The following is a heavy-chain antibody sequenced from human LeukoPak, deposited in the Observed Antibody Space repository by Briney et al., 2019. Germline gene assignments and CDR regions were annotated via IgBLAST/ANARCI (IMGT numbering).Heavy chain of an antibody. CDR2: LSTSGDIM. J-gene: IGHJ3*02. D-gene: IGHD4-23*01. V-gene: IGHV3-11*01. CDR3: AGGHYGGNPADAFDI. CDR1: GFIFSDYY. Sequence: GGSLRLPCAASGFIFSDYYMSWIRQAPGKGLEWVSYLSTSGDIMYYAGSVKGRFTISRDNAKNSLYLEMDSLRAEDTAVYYCAGGHYGGNPADAFDIWGQGTMVTVS.